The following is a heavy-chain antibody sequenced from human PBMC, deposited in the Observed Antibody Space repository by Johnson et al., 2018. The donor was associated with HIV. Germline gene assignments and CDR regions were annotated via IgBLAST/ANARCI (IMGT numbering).Heavy chain of an antibody. CDR1: GFTVSHNY. CDR2: SYRGGST. CDR3: ARGLRGYSYIDSFDI. Sequence: VQLVESGGGLIQPGGSLRLSCAASGFTVSHNYMSWVRQAPGEGLEWVSVSYRGGSTYYAASVTGRFTISRDNSKNTLYLQMNSLRAEDTAVYYCARGLRGYSYIDSFDIWGQGTMVTVSS. D-gene: IGHD5-18*01. J-gene: IGHJ3*02. V-gene: IGHV3-53*01.